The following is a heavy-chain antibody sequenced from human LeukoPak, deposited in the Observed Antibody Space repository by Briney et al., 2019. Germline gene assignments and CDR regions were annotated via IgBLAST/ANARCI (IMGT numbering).Heavy chain of an antibody. D-gene: IGHD6-13*01. CDR3: ATRIAAGGLFFFDY. CDR1: GFIVNGKY. CDR2: IHTNDKT. J-gene: IGHJ4*02. Sequence: GGSLRLSCAASGFIVNGKYMSWVRQAPGKGLEWVSGIHTNDKTYYADSVKGRFTISRDNSKNKLFLQMNTLRAEDTAVYYCATRIAAGGLFFFDYWGQGTLVTVSS. V-gene: IGHV3-53*01.